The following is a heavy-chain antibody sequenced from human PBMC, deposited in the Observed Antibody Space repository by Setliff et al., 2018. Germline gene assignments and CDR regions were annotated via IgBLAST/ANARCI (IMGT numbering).Heavy chain of an antibody. D-gene: IGHD6-25*01. V-gene: IGHV3-21*01. CDR2: ISDSSLHI. J-gene: IGHJ3*01. CDR1: VFPFSISS. Sequence: GGSLRLSCAASVFPFSISSMHWVRQAPGKGLEWVSSISDSSLHIYYRDSVKGRFTIFRDNAKDSLYLQMNSLRADDTAVYFCARSPANGGHDAFDVWGQGTMVTVSS. CDR3: ARSPANGGHDAFDV.